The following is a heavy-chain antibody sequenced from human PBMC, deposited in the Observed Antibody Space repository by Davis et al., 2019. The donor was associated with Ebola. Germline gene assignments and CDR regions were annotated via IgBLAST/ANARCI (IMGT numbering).Heavy chain of an antibody. V-gene: IGHV4-31*03. Sequence: PSETLSLTCTVSGGSISSGGYYWSWIRQHPGKGLEWIGYIYYSGSTYYNPSLKSRVTISVDTSKNQFSLKLSSVTAADTAVYYYARVGIAVAGTGGWFDPWGQGTLVTVSS. CDR2: IYYSGST. J-gene: IGHJ5*02. D-gene: IGHD6-19*01. CDR1: GGSISSGGYY. CDR3: ARVGIAVAGTGGWFDP.